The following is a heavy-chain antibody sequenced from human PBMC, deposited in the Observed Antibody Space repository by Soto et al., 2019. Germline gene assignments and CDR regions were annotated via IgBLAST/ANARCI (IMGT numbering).Heavy chain of an antibody. CDR3: AKGASHAPFEK. V-gene: IGHV3-23*01. CDR1: GFAFNDFA. Sequence: EVQLLESGGDLVLPGGSLRLSCAASGFAFNDFAMNWVRQAPGKGPEWLSSISGSGDKTFHSDSVKGRFNISRDNSNNKMIKQMNDLRAEDTAIYYSAKGASHAPFEKWGRGTLVTVSS. CDR2: ISGSGDKT. D-gene: IGHD3-16*01. J-gene: IGHJ4*02.